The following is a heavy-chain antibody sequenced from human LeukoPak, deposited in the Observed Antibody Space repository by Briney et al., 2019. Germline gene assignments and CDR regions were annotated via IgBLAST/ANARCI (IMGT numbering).Heavy chain of an antibody. CDR1: GGSLSSGDYY. CDR2: IYSSGST. Sequence: PSETLSLTCIVSGGSLSSGDYYWSWVRQPPGQGLEWLGYIYSSGSTYYNPSLKGRVTISVDTSKNQFSLKLSSVAAADTAVYFCARAHPQQSTQTFDYWGQGTLVTVSS. D-gene: IGHD6-13*01. CDR3: ARAHPQQSTQTFDY. J-gene: IGHJ4*02. V-gene: IGHV4-30-4*01.